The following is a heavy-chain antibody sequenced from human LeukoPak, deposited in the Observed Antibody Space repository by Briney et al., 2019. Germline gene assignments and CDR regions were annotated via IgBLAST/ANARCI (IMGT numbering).Heavy chain of an antibody. J-gene: IGHJ6*03. CDR1: GFTFSSYA. CDR3: ARVFSRYYYYMDV. V-gene: IGHV3-53*01. Sequence: PGGSLRLSCAASGFTFSSYAMSWVRQAPGKGLEWVSVIYSGGSTYYADSVKGRFTISRDNSKNTLYLQMNSLRAEDTAVYYCARVFSRYYYYMDVWGKGTTVTVSS. CDR2: IYSGGST. D-gene: IGHD3-3*02.